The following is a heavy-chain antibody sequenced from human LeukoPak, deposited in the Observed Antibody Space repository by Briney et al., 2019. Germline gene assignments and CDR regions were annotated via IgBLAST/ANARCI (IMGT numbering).Heavy chain of an antibody. Sequence: NPSETLSLTCNVSGTSFTHYYWSWIRQTPEKGLEWIGQINHSGDTSYNPPLRSRVTLSVDSSKNQFSLKVTSVTAADTGVYYCARGPGTVGLSPWGQGTLVTVSS. CDR2: INHSGDT. V-gene: IGHV4-34*01. D-gene: IGHD1/OR15-1a*01. CDR1: GTSFTHYY. J-gene: IGHJ5*02. CDR3: ARGPGTVGLSP.